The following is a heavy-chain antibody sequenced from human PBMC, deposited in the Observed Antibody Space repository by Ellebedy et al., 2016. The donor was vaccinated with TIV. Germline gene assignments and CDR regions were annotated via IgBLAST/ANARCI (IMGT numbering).Heavy chain of an antibody. J-gene: IGHJ4*02. CDR2: ISGSGGST. CDR1: GFTFSSYA. CDR3: AKPLSGSFVGFDY. V-gene: IGHV3-23*01. D-gene: IGHD1-26*01. Sequence: GGSLRLXCAASGFTFSSYAMSWVRQAPGKGLEWVSAISGSGGSTYYADSVKGRFTISRDNSKNTLYLQMNSLRAEDTAVYYCAKPLSGSFVGFDYWGQGTLVTVSS.